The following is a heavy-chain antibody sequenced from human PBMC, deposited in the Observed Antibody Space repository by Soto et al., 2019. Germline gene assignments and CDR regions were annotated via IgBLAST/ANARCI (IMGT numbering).Heavy chain of an antibody. CDR1: GGSFSGYY. CDR2: INHSGST. CDR3: ASITGNPNRSGWFDP. V-gene: IGHV4-34*01. D-gene: IGHD1-20*01. Sequence: QVQLQQWGAGLLKPSETLSLTCAVYGGSFSGYYWSWIRQPPGKGLEWIGEINHSGSTNYNPSLKSRVTISVDTSKNQLSLKLSSVTSADTAVYYCASITGNPNRSGWFDPWGQGTLVTVSS. J-gene: IGHJ5*02.